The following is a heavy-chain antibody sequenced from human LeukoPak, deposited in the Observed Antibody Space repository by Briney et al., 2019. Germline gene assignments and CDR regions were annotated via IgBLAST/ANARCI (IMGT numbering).Heavy chain of an antibody. V-gene: IGHV1-24*01. CDR3: ATATIMWGSYRSWFDS. D-gene: IGHD3-16*02. CDR1: GTTLSKLS. CDR2: PVPEYGER. Sequence: ASVKVSFTVSGTTLSKLSIDWVRQAPGKGLEWMGGPVPEYGERISEPKFQGRLTMTEDTSTDTAYMELSSLNSEETAVYYCATATIMWGSYRSWFDSWGQGTLVSVSS. J-gene: IGHJ5*01.